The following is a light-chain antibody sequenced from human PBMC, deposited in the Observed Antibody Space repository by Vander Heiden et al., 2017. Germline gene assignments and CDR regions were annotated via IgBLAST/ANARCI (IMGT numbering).Light chain of an antibody. V-gene: IGKV1-8*01. CDR2: AAS. J-gene: IGKJ2*02. Sequence: IRITQSPSSLSASTGDRVTITCRASQGISSYLAWYQQKPGKAPKLLIYAASTLQSGVPSRFSGSGSGTDFTLTISCLQSEDFATYYCRQYYSYPCTFGQGTKLEIK. CDR3: RQYYSYPCT. CDR1: QGISSY.